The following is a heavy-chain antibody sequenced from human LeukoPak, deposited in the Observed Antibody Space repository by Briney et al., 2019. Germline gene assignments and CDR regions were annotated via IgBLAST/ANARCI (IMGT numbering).Heavy chain of an antibody. Sequence: GGSLRLSCAVSGFTFRIYGMNWVRQAPGKGLEWVSSISPSNSDIYYGESVKGRFTISRDNTKNSLYLQMNSLRAEDTAVYYCARVGSRGATLGYLNYWGQGTLVTVSS. CDR2: ISPSNSDI. V-gene: IGHV3-21*01. CDR3: ARVGSRGATLGYLNY. J-gene: IGHJ4*02. D-gene: IGHD1-26*01. CDR1: GFTFRIYG.